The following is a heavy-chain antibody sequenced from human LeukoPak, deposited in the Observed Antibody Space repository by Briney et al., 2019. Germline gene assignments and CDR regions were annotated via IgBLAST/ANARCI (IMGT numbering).Heavy chain of an antibody. D-gene: IGHD5-18*01. CDR3: AKDRTPDGYHNFDY. CDR2: VIGNNART. J-gene: IGHJ4*02. Sequence: GGSLRLSCAASGFSFSTYAMNWVRQAPGQGLEWVSVVIGNNARTDYADSVKGRFTISKDSSKNTLYLQMNSLRAEDTAVYYCAKDRTPDGYHNFDYWGQGTLVIVSS. CDR1: GFSFSTYA. V-gene: IGHV3-23*01.